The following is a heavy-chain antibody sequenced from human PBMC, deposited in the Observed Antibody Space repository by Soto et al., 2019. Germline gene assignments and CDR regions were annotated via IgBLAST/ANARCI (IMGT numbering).Heavy chain of an antibody. Sequence: SETMSLTCAVYGGSFSGYYLSWIRQPPGKGLEWIGEINHSGSTNYNPSLKSRATISVDTSKNQFSLKLSSVTAADTAVYYCGRGLKFVSGSYDYWGQGTLVTVSS. D-gene: IGHD1-26*01. V-gene: IGHV4-34*01. CDR3: GRGLKFVSGSYDY. J-gene: IGHJ4*02. CDR1: GGSFSGYY. CDR2: INHSGST.